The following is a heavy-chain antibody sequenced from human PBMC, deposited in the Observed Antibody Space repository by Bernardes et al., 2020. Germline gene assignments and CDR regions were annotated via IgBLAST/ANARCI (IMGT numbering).Heavy chain of an antibody. V-gene: IGHV2-5*02. D-gene: IGHD2-2*01. CDR1: GFSLSTSGVG. J-gene: IGHJ4*02. Sequence: SGPTLVKPTQTLTLTCTFSGFSLSTSGVGVGWIRQPPGKALEWLALIYWDDDKRYSPSLKSRLTITKDTYKNQVVLTMTNMGPVDTATYYCAKRQGCSSTSCYLKFDYWGQGTLVTVSS. CDR2: IYWDDDK. CDR3: AKRQGCSSTSCYLKFDY.